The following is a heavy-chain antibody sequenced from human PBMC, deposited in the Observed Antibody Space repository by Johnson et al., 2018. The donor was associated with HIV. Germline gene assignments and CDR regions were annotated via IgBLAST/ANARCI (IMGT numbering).Heavy chain of an antibody. J-gene: IGHJ3*02. D-gene: IGHD3-22*01. Sequence: DVQLVESGGGLVQPGGSLRLSCVASGFTFSSYDMHWVRQATGKGLEWVSAIGTAGDTYYPGSVKGRFTISRENAKNSLYLQMNSLRAGDTAVYYCARGASDDSSGYRILGYAFDIWGQGTMVTVSS. CDR3: ARGASDDSSGYRILGYAFDI. V-gene: IGHV3-13*01. CDR1: GFTFSSYD. CDR2: IGTAGDT.